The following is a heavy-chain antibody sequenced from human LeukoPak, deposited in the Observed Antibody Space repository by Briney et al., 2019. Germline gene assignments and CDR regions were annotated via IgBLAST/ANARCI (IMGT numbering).Heavy chain of an antibody. CDR3: ARRMVRGNHWYFDL. J-gene: IGHJ2*01. D-gene: IGHD3-10*01. V-gene: IGHV4-4*09. Sequence: SETLSLTCTVSGGSISSYYWSWIRQPPGGGLEWMGYIYTSGSTNYNPSLKSRVTISVDTSNNQFSLKLSSVTVADTAVYYCARRMVRGNHWYFDLWGRGTLVTVSS. CDR1: GGSISSYY. CDR2: IYTSGST.